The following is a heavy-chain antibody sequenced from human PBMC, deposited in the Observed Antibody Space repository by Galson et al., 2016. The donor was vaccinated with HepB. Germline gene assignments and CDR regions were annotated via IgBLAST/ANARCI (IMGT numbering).Heavy chain of an antibody. V-gene: IGHV3-23*01. Sequence: SLRLSCAASGFTFSSYAMGWVRQAPGKGLEWLSIISSSGGSTYWADSVKGRFTISRDNSKNTLYLQMNSLRADDTAVYYCARDPEWDRDWYFDLWGQGTLVIVSS. J-gene: IGHJ2*01. CDR2: ISSSGGST. CDR3: ARDPEWDRDWYFDL. CDR1: GFTFSSYA. D-gene: IGHD1-26*01.